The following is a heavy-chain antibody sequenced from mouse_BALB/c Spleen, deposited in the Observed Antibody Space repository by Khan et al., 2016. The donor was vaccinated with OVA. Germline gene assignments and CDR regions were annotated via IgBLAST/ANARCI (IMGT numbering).Heavy chain of an antibody. CDR3: AREYGNYVDGMDY. Sequence: QVQLKQSGPGLVAPSQSLSINCTVSGFTLISYGVHWVRQSPGKGLEWLGILWAGGSTNYNSALMARLSISQDKSQRQVFLKMNSLQTDDTAMYYCAREYGNYVDGMDYWGQGTAGTVAS. J-gene: IGHJ4*01. V-gene: IGHV2-9*02. CDR1: GFTLISYG. CDR2: LWAGGST. D-gene: IGHD2-10*02.